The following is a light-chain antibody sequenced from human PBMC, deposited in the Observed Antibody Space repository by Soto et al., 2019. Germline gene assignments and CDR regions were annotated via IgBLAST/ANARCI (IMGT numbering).Light chain of an antibody. CDR3: QQYYSFPLT. Sequence: IQLTQSPSSLSASVGDRVTITCRASQGISSYLAWYQQKPGKAPKLLIYAASTLQGGVPSRFSGSGSGTEFTLTISSLQPDDFATYYCQQYYSFPLTFGQGTRLEIK. V-gene: IGKV1-9*01. CDR1: QGISSY. CDR2: AAS. J-gene: IGKJ5*01.